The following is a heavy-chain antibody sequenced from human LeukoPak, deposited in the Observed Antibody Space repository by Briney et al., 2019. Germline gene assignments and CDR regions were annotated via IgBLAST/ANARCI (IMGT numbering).Heavy chain of an antibody. D-gene: IGHD3-10*01. Sequence: SETLSLTCAVYGGSFSGYYWSWIRQPPGKGLEWIGEINHSGSTNYNPSLKSRVTISVDTSKNQFSLKLGSVTAADTAVYYCARIGGETSGGFDYWGQGTLVTVSS. V-gene: IGHV4-34*01. CDR1: GGSFSGYY. J-gene: IGHJ4*02. CDR3: ARIGGETSGGFDY. CDR2: INHSGST.